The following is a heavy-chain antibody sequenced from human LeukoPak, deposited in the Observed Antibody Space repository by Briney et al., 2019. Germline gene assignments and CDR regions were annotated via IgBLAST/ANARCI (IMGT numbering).Heavy chain of an antibody. V-gene: IGHV1-2*02. J-gene: IGHJ4*02. CDR3: ARDQGIRFLEWLFDY. CDR2: INPNSGGT. Sequence: ASVKLSCKASGYTFTVYYMHWVRQAPGQGREWMGWINPNSGGTNYAQKFQGRVTMTRDTSISTAYMELSRLRSDDTSVYYCARDQGIRFLEWLFDYWGQGTLVTVSS. CDR1: GYTFTVYY. D-gene: IGHD3-3*01.